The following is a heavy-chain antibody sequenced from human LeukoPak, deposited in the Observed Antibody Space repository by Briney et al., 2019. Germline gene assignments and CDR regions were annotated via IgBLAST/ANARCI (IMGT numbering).Heavy chain of an antibody. CDR1: GGSFSGYY. J-gene: IGHJ2*01. CDR2: INHSGST. V-gene: IGHV4-34*01. CDR3: ARVPVVVITTRYFDL. D-gene: IGHD3-22*01. Sequence: SETLSLTCAVYGGSFSGYYWSWIRQPPGKGLEWIGEINHSGSTNYNPSLKSRVTISVDTSKNQFSLKLSSVTAADMAVYYCARVPVVVITTRYFDLWGRGTLVTVSS.